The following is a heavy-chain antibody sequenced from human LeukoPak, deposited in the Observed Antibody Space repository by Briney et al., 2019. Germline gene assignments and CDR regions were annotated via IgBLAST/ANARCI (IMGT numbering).Heavy chain of an antibody. Sequence: GGSLRLSCAVSGFTFSNYLMHWVRQAPGKGLEWVAVIWYDGSNKYYADSVKGRFTISRDNSKNTLYLQMNSLRAEDTAVYYCARDSARFVVTAWSFGYWGQGTLVTVSS. CDR1: GFTFSNYL. CDR2: IWYDGSNK. J-gene: IGHJ4*02. D-gene: IGHD2-21*02. CDR3: ARDSARFVVTAWSFGY. V-gene: IGHV3-33*08.